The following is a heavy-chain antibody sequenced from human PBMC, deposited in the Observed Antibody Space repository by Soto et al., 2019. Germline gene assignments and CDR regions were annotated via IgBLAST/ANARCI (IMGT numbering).Heavy chain of an antibody. CDR1: GDSVRSSAFY. CDR2: LYNSGTT. V-gene: IGHV4-39*07. J-gene: IGHJ6*02. Sequence: LETLPLTCPFSGDSVRSSAFYWGWIRQPPGKGLQWIGSLYNSGTTYYNPSLKSRITISADTSKNQFSLKLNSVTAADTAVYYCARDLWGYCGTDCYPLDVWGQGTTVTVSS. D-gene: IGHD2-21*02. CDR3: ARDLWGYCGTDCYPLDV.